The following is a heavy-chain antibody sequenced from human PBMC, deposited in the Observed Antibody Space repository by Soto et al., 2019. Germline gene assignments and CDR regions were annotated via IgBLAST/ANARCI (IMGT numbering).Heavy chain of an antibody. V-gene: IGHV3-30*18. J-gene: IGHJ4*02. Sequence: GGFLRLSCAASGFNFSSYGMNWVGQAPGKGLEWVAVISYDGSSKNYAESVKGRFTISRDNSKTTPYLQMNRLSAEDTAVYYCAKDTGSDILTGYNYFDYWGQGALVTVSS. D-gene: IGHD3-9*01. CDR1: GFNFSSYG. CDR3: AKDTGSDILTGYNYFDY. CDR2: ISYDGSSK.